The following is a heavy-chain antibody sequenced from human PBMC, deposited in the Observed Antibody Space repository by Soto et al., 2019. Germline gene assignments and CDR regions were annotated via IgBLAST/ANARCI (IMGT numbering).Heavy chain of an antibody. CDR2: IFAHNGNT. CDR3: ASGWFGEFVYYFDY. CDR1: GYTFTSYG. V-gene: IGHV1-18*01. D-gene: IGHD3-10*01. J-gene: IGHJ4*02. Sequence: ASVKVSCKASGYTFTSYGISWVRQAPGQGLEWMGWIFAHNGNTNYAQKLQGRVTMTTDTSTSTAYMELRSLGSDDTAVYYCASGWFGEFVYYFDYWGQGTLVTFSS.